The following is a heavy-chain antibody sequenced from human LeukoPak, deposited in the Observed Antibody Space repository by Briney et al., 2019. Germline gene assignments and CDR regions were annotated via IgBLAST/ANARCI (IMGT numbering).Heavy chain of an antibody. Sequence: ASVKVSCKVSGYTFTEYYMHWVQQAPGKGLEWMGLVDPEDGETIYAEKFQGRVTITADTSTDTAYMELSSLRSEDTAVYYCATDKGGITGTMLWFDPWGPGTLVTVSS. D-gene: IGHD1-7*01. CDR3: ATDKGGITGTMLWFDP. V-gene: IGHV1-69-2*01. CDR2: VDPEDGET. CDR1: GYTFTEYY. J-gene: IGHJ5*02.